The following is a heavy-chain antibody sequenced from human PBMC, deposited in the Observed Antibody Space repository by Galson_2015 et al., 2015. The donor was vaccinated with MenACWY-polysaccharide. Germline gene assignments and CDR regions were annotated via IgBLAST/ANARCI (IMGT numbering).Heavy chain of an antibody. CDR2: ISGRGGST. J-gene: IGHJ3*02. CDR1: GFTFSSYG. D-gene: IGHD4-17*01. Sequence: SLRLSCAASGFTFSSYGMSWVRQAPGKGLEWVSGISGRGGSTYYSDSVKGRFTISRDNSKNTLYLQMNSLRADDTAVYYCAKERTTVDIWGQGTMVTVSS. V-gene: IGHV3-23*01. CDR3: AKERTTVDI.